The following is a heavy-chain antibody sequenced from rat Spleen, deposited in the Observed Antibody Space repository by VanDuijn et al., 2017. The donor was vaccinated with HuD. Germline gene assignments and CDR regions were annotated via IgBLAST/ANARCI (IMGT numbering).Heavy chain of an antibody. D-gene: IGHD1-11*01. V-gene: IGHV2-13*01. CDR1: GFSLSSYG. CDR3: ARDNYGYTGYFDY. CDR2: IWGNGNT. Sequence: QVQLKESGPGLVQPSQTLSLTCTVSGFSLSSYGVIWVRQSPGKGLEWMGVIWGNGNTKYNSALKSRLSISRDTSKSQIYLKMNSLQTEDTATYYCARDNYGYTGYFDYWGQGVMVTVSS. J-gene: IGHJ2*01.